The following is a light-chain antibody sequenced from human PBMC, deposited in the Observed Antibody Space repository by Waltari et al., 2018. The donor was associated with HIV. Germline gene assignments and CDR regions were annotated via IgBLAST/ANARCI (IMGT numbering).Light chain of an antibody. Sequence: TQPPGTLFVSPGERATLSCRASQSVGDNLAWYQSKSGQAPRLLLHGASTRATGVPGKFSGDGSGTNFTLTIDSVQSTDSAIYYCQHYDIWPYTFGRGT. J-gene: IGKJ2*01. CDR3: QHYDIWPYT. V-gene: IGKV3-15*01. CDR1: QSVGDN. CDR2: GAS.